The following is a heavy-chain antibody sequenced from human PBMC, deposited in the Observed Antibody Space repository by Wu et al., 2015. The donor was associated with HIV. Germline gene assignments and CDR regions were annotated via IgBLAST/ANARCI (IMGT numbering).Heavy chain of an antibody. CDR3: ARAPHSSSWLDY. J-gene: IGHJ4*02. D-gene: IGHD6-13*01. V-gene: IGHV1-2*02. Sequence: QVQLVQSGAEVKKPGASVKVSCKASGYIFTGYYIHWVRQAPGQGLEWMGWINPNSGGTNYAQKFQGRVTMTRDTSISTAYMELSRPRSDDTAVYYCARAPHSSSWLDYVGPGNPGHRLL. CDR1: GYIFTGYY. CDR2: INPNSGGT.